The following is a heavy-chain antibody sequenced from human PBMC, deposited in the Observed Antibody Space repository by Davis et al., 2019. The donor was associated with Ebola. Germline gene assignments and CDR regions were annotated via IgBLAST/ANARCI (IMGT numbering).Heavy chain of an antibody. CDR1: GYTFTSYA. D-gene: IGHD3-10*01. J-gene: IGHJ4*02. V-gene: IGHV1-3*01. CDR3: ARDRGGDYSFDY. Sequence: ASVKVSCKASGYTFTSYAMHWVRQAPGQRLEWMGWINAGNGNTKYSQKFRGRVTITRDTSASTAYMELSSLRSEDTSVYYCARDRGGDYSFDYWGQGTLVTVSS. CDR2: INAGNGNT.